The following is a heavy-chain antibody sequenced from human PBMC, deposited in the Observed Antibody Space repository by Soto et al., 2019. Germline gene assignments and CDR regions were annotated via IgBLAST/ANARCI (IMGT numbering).Heavy chain of an antibody. CDR2: IYHSGST. D-gene: IGHD4-4*01. CDR1: GGSISSGGYS. J-gene: IGHJ5*02. V-gene: IGHV4-30-2*01. Sequence: KTSETLSLTCAVSGGSISSGGYSWSWIRQPPGKGLEWIGYIYHSGSTYYNPSLKSRVTISVDRSKNQFSLKLSSVTAADTAVYYRARERGPLQRWFDPWGQGTLVTVSS. CDR3: ARERGPLQRWFDP.